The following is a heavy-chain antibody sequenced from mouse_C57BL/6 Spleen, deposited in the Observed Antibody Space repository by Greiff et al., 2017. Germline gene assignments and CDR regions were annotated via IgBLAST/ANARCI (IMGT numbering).Heavy chain of an antibody. CDR3: AREVVGYYYAMDY. CDR1: GYAFSSYW. D-gene: IGHD1-1*01. V-gene: IGHV1-80*01. CDR2: IYPGDGDT. J-gene: IGHJ4*01. Sequence: VKLMESGAELVKPGASVKISCKASGYAFSSYWMNWVKQRPGKGLEWIGQIYPGDGDTNYNGKFKGKATLTADKSSSTAYMPLSSLTSEDSAVYFCAREVVGYYYAMDYWGQGTSVTVSS.